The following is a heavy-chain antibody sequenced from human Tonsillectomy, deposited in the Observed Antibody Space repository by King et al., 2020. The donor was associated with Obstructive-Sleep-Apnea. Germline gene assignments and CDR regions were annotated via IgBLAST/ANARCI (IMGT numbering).Heavy chain of an antibody. CDR1: GGTFSNYA. D-gene: IGHD1-26*01. V-gene: IGHV1-69*09. CDR2: IIPILGVA. Sequence: QLVQSGAEMKKPGSSVKVSCKASGGTFSNYAIIWVRQAPGQGLEWMGGIIPILGVANHAQKFQGRVTIAADKSTNTSYMELSSLTSEDTAVYYCARYVVGTVGATVGATDPPEYYFHYWAREPWSPSPQ. CDR3: ARYVVGTVGATVGATDPPEYYFHY. J-gene: IGHJ4*02.